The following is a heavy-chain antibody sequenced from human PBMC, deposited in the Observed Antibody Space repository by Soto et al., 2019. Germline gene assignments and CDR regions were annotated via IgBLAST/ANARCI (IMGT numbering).Heavy chain of an antibody. CDR2: IWYDGSNK. CDR3: AREQHSYGDYGSHYYYGMDV. D-gene: IGHD4-17*01. J-gene: IGHJ6*02. V-gene: IGHV3-33*01. Sequence: QVQLVESGGGVVQPGRSLRLSCAASGFTFSSYGMHWVRQAPGKGLEWVAVIWYDGSNKYYADSVKGRFTISRDNSKNTLYLQMNSLRAEDTAVYYCAREQHSYGDYGSHYYYGMDVWGQGTTVTVSS. CDR1: GFTFSSYG.